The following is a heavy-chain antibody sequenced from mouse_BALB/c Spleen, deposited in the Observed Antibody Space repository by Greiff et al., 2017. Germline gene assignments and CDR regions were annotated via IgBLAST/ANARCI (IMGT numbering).Heavy chain of an antibody. CDR1: GYTFTSYW. J-gene: IGHJ2*01. CDR3: TRLGSNYFDY. Sequence: LKQPGSELVRPGASVKLSCKASGYTFTSYWMHWVKQRPGQGLEWIGNIYPGSGSTNYDEKFKSKATLTVDTSSSTAYMQLSSLTSEDSAVYYCTRLGSNYFDYWGQGTTLTVSS. V-gene: IGHV1S22*01. CDR2: IYPGSGST.